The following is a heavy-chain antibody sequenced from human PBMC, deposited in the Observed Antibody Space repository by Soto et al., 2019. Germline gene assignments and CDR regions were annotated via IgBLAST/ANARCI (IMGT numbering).Heavy chain of an antibody. CDR3: ARASAGALYDF. V-gene: IGHV1-18*01. Sequence: ASVKVSCKTSGYIFTNYGVAWVRQAPAQGLELVAWISGYNGYPKYTQRFQGRVTVTTDTSTTTGFMELRNLKSDDTAVYYCARASAGALYDFWGQGTLVTVSS. J-gene: IGHJ4*02. CDR1: GYIFTNYG. CDR2: ISGYNGYP.